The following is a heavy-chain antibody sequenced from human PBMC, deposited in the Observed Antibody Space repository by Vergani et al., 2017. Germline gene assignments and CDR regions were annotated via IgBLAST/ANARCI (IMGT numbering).Heavy chain of an antibody. CDR2: ISGSGGNT. D-gene: IGHD2-21*01. Sequence: EVQLLESGGGLVQPGGSLRLSCAASGFTFSSYAMSWVRQVPGKGLEWVSGISGSGGNTYYANSVKGRFTISRDNSKNTLYLQINSLRAEDTAFYYCADLYGDDGFSPFWGQGTLVTVSS. CDR3: ADLYGDDGFSPF. J-gene: IGHJ4*02. CDR1: GFTFSSYA. V-gene: IGHV3-23*01.